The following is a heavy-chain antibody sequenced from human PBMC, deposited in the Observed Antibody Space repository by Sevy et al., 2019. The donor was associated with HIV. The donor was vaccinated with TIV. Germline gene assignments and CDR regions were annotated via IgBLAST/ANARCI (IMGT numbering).Heavy chain of an antibody. D-gene: IGHD3-16*01. J-gene: IGHJ4*02. Sequence: SETLSLTCTVSGGSISSGDYYWSWIRQPPGKGLEWIGYIYYSGSTYYNPSLKSRVTISVDTSKNQFSLKLSSVTAADPAVYYCARVRLRVGGFDYWGQGTLVTVSS. CDR3: ARVRLRVGGFDY. CDR2: IYYSGST. CDR1: GGSISSGDYY. V-gene: IGHV4-30-4*01.